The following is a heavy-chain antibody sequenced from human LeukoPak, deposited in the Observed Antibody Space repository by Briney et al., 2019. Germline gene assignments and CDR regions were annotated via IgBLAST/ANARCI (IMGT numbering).Heavy chain of an antibody. CDR3: ARGDRGSSGWDY. CDR2: IIPIFGTA. V-gene: IGHV1-69*05. CDR1: GGTFSSYA. J-gene: IGHJ4*02. Sequence: SVKVSCKASGGTFSSYAISWVRQAPGQGLEWMGGIIPIFGTANYAQKFQGRVTITTDESTSTAYMELSSLRSGDTAVYYCARGDRGSSGWDYWGQGTLVTVSS. D-gene: IGHD6-19*01.